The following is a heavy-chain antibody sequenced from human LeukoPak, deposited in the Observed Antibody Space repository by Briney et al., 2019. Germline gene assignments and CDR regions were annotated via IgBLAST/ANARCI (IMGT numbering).Heavy chain of an antibody. D-gene: IGHD1-7*01. Sequence: PSETLSLTCTVSGGYISSYYWSWIRQPAGQGLEWVGRIYTSGSTHYNPSLKSRVTMSVDTSKNQFSLNLSSVTAADTAVYYCARLMTGTTTAFDIWGQGTMVTVSS. V-gene: IGHV4-4*07. CDR1: GGYISSYY. J-gene: IGHJ3*02. CDR2: IYTSGST. CDR3: ARLMTGTTTAFDI.